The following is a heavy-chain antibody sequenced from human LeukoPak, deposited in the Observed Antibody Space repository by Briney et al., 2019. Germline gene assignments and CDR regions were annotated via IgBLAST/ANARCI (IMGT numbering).Heavy chain of an antibody. CDR3: ARDWYGGNSAFDY. J-gene: IGHJ4*02. Sequence: PSVNLFCKFSGYTLTELSMHWVRQAPAKGLEWMGGFDPEDCETIYAEKLQWGVTMTTNTSKSTVYMELRSLRSDDTAVYYCARDWYGGNSAFDYWGQGTLVTVSS. D-gene: IGHD4-23*01. CDR2: FDPEDCET. V-gene: IGHV1-24*01. CDR1: GYTLTELS.